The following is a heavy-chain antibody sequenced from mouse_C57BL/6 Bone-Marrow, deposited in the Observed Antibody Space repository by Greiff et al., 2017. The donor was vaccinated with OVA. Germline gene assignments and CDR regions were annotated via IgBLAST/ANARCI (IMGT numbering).Heavy chain of an antibody. J-gene: IGHJ4*01. CDR1: GFTFSSYG. Sequence: EVMLVESGGDLVKPGGSLKLSCAASGFTFSSYGMAWVRQTPDKRLEWVATISSGGSYTNYPDSVKGRFTISRDNAKNTLYLQMSSLKAEDTAMYYCARNGYDDAMDYWGQGTSVTVSS. V-gene: IGHV5-6*01. D-gene: IGHD2-2*01. CDR3: ARNGYDDAMDY. CDR2: ISSGGSYT.